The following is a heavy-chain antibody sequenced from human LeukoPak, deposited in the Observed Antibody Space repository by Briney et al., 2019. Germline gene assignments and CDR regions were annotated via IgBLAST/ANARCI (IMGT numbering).Heavy chain of an antibody. Sequence: ASVKVSCKASGYTFSSYGINWVRPAPGQGLAWMGRISAYSGNTNYAQKFQGRVTMTTDTSTSTAYMELRRLRSDDTAVYYCARDYRHYDVLTGSAYYYGMDVWGQGTTVTVSS. D-gene: IGHD3-9*01. CDR1: GYTFSSYG. V-gene: IGHV1-18*01. CDR3: ARDYRHYDVLTGSAYYYGMDV. J-gene: IGHJ6*02. CDR2: ISAYSGNT.